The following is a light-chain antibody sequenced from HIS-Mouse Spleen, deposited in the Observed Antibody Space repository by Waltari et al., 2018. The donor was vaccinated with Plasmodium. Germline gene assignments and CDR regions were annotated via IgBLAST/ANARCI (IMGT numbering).Light chain of an antibody. CDR3: NSRDSSGNHQV. J-gene: IGLJ3*02. CDR2: GKN. CDR1: SLRSYY. Sequence: SSDLTQDPAVSVALGQTVRITCQGDSLRSYYSSWYQQKPGQAPVLVIYGKNNRPSGIPDRFSGSSSGNTASLTITGAQAEDEADYYCNSRDSSGNHQVFGGGTKLTVL. V-gene: IGLV3-19*01.